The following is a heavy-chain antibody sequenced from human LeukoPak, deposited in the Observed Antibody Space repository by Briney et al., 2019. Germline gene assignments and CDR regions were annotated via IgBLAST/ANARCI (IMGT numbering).Heavy chain of an antibody. CDR2: IYPGDSDT. J-gene: IGHJ5*02. CDR1: GYSFTSYW. D-gene: IGHD6-6*01. CDR3: ARAIAARRGGFWFDP. V-gene: IGHV5-51*01. Sequence: GESLKISCKGSGYSFTSYWIGWVRQMPGKGLEWMGIIYPGDSDTRYSPSFQGQVTISADKSISTAYLQWSSLKASDTAMYYCARAIAARRGGFWFDPWGQGTLVTVSS.